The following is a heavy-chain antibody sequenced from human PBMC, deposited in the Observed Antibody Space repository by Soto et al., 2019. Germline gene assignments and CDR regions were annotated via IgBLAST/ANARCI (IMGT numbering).Heavy chain of an antibody. CDR3: ARDHLKAMAGAFDI. J-gene: IGHJ3*02. V-gene: IGHV3-7*01. CDR2: IKQDGSEK. D-gene: IGHD6-19*01. CDR1: GFTFGSYW. Sequence: EVQLVESGGGLVQPGGSLRLSCVASGFTFGSYWMSWVRQAPGKGLEWVANIKQDGSEKYYVDSVKGRFTISRDNAKNSLYLQMNGLRAEDTAVYYCARDHLKAMAGAFDIWGQGTMVTVSS.